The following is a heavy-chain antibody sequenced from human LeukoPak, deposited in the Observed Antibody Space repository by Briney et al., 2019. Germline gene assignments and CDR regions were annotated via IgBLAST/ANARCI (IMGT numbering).Heavy chain of an antibody. J-gene: IGHJ3*02. D-gene: IGHD1-26*01. CDR2: FYSGYSDT. Sequence: GGALKISCKSSGYSFTSYWIGWVRKIPGKGLGLLGIFYSGYSDTRYGPSFQGKVTITADTYINTAYLQWNSLNASDTAMYYCARLGSGSNGAFDIWGQGTMVTVSS. CDR3: ARLGSGSNGAFDI. V-gene: IGHV5-51*01. CDR1: GYSFTSYW.